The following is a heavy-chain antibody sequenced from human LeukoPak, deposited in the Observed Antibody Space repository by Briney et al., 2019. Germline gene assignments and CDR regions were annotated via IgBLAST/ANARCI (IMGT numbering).Heavy chain of an antibody. CDR1: GYTFTGYY. D-gene: IGHD2-2*01. CDR2: INPNSGGT. J-gene: IGHJ5*02. CDR3: ARDAIVVVPAAIGNWFDP. Sequence: GASVKVSCKASGYTFTGYYMHWVRQAPGQGLEWMGWINPNSGGTNYAQKFQGRVTMTRDTSISTAYMELSRLRSDDTAVYYCARDAIVVVPAAIGNWFDPWGQGTLVTVSS. V-gene: IGHV1-2*02.